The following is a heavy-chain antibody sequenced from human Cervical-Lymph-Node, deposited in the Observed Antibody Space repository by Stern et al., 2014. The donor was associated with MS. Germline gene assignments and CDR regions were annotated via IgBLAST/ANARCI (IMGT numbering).Heavy chain of an antibody. CDR1: GDTLSEIS. CDR3: ATHRGRVTYYYGMDV. V-gene: IGHV1-24*01. D-gene: IGHD2-21*02. Sequence: QVQLVQSGAEVKKPGASVKVSCKVSGDTLSEISMHWVRQAPGNGLEWMGGFDPQHGETLYAQKFQGRVTMAEDRSTDTAYMELSSLRSEDTAMYYCATHRGRVTYYYGMDVWGQGTTVTVSS. J-gene: IGHJ6*02. CDR2: FDPQHGET.